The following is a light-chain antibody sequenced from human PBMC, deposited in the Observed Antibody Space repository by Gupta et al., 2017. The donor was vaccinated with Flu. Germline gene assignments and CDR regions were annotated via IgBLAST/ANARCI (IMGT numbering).Light chain of an antibody. J-gene: IGKJ2*01. V-gene: IGKV1-39*01. CDR1: QGINRY. CDR2: EAS. Sequence: IQVTPSPSSLSASTGDRVTITCRAGQGINRYLSWYQQKPGKAPRLRIYEASTLQSGVPSRFSGSGSGTDFTLTISTLQPEDFGTYYCQQTYRIPQTFGQGTKVDIK. CDR3: QQTYRIPQT.